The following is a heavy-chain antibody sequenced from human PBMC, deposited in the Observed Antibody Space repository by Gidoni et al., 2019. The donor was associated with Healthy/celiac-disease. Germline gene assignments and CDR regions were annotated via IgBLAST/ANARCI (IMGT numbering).Heavy chain of an antibody. CDR3: AREDGAAAVYYFDY. Sequence: EVQLVESGGGLVQPGGSLRLSCAASGFTFSSYEMNWVRQAPGKGLEWVSYISSSGSTIYYADSVKGRFTISRDNAKNSLYLQMNSLRAEDTAVYYCAREDGAAAVYYFDYWGQGTLVTVSS. J-gene: IGHJ4*02. CDR2: ISSSGSTI. CDR1: GFTFSSYE. V-gene: IGHV3-48*03. D-gene: IGHD6-13*01.